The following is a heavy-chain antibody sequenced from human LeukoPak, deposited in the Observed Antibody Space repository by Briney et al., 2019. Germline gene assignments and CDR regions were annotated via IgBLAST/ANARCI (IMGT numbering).Heavy chain of an antibody. V-gene: IGHV3-11*01. D-gene: IGHD6-19*01. J-gene: IGHJ4*02. CDR2: ISPGGGDI. CDR1: GFTFNDYH. Sequence: GGSLRLSCAASGFTFNDYHMNWIRQAPGKGLEWISYISPGGGDIYFADSVKGRFTLSRDNAKNSLYLQVSSLTAEDTAVYYCASGRDIEVAGPGGYFDHWGQGTLVSVSS. CDR3: ASGRDIEVAGPGGYFDH.